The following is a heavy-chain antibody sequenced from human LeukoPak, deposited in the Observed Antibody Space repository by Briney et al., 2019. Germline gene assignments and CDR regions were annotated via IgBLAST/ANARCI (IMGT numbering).Heavy chain of an antibody. Sequence: KPSETLSLTCSVSDYSISSGYYWGWIRQPPGKGLEWIGSIYRSGATYYNPSLKSRVTISLDTSRNQFSLKLSSVTAADTAVYYCARDRRPPYCSSTDCRYLDPWGKGTLVTVSS. CDR2: IYRSGAT. J-gene: IGHJ5*02. CDR3: ARDRRPPYCSSTDCRYLDP. D-gene: IGHD2-2*01. V-gene: IGHV4-38-2*02. CDR1: DYSISSGYY.